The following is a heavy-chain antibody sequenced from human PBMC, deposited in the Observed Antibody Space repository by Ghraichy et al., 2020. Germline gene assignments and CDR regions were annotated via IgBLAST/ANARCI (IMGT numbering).Heavy chain of an antibody. CDR2: INHSGST. V-gene: IGHV4-34*01. CDR1: GGSFSGYY. CDR3: ARYYGDYGRGPWDWFDP. J-gene: IGHJ5*02. D-gene: IGHD4-17*01. Sequence: SQTLSLTCAVYGGSFSGYYWSWIRQPPGKGLEWIGEINHSGSTNYNPSLKSRVTISVDTSKNQFSLKLSSVTAADTAVYYCARYYGDYGRGPWDWFDPWGQGTLVTVSS.